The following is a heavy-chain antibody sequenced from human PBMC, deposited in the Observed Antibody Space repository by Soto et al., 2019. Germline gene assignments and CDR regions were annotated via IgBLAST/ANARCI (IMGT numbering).Heavy chain of an antibody. D-gene: IGHD5-18*01. CDR2: IYHSGTT. V-gene: IGHV4-38-2*02. CDR3: VRDRYSYGSEVDK. Sequence: SEILSLTCSVSGYSISNGYYWGWIRQSPEKGLEWIGTIYHSGTTYYNPSLKSRVIMSIDTSKNQFSLNLNSVTAADTAVYYCVRDRYSYGSEVDKRGKGTLVTVSS. CDR1: GYSISNGYY. J-gene: IGHJ4*02.